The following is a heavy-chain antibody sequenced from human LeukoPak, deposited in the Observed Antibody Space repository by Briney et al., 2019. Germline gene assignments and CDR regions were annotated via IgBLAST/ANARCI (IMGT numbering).Heavy chain of an antibody. CDR3: ARVPGATDDY. Sequence: GGSLRLSCAASGFTFSSYAMHWVRQAPGKGLEWVAVISYDGSNKYYADSVKGRFTISRDNSKITLYLQMNSLRAEDTAVYYCARVPGATDDYWGQGTLVTVSS. CDR2: ISYDGSNK. D-gene: IGHD1-26*01. V-gene: IGHV3-30-3*01. CDR1: GFTFSSYA. J-gene: IGHJ4*02.